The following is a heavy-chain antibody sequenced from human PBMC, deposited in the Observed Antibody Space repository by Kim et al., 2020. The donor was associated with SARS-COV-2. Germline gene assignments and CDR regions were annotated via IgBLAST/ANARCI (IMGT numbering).Heavy chain of an antibody. D-gene: IGHD3-16*02. J-gene: IGHJ2*01. Sequence: QGRVTITADKSTSTAYMELSSLRSEDTAVYYCARDIMITFGGVIVSDFDLWGRGTLVTVSS. CDR3: ARDIMITFGGVIVSDFDL. V-gene: IGHV1-69*04.